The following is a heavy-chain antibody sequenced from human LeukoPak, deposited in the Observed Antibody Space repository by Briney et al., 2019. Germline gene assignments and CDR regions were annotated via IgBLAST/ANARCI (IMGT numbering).Heavy chain of an antibody. Sequence: GASVKVSCKASGYTFTSYYMHWVRQAPGQGLEWMGIINPSGGSTSYAQKFQGRVTMTRDMSTSTAYMGLSSLRSEDTAVYYCARSSGSDWFDPWGQGTLVTVSS. D-gene: IGHD6-19*01. CDR3: ARSSGSDWFDP. J-gene: IGHJ5*02. CDR1: GYTFTSYY. CDR2: INPSGGST. V-gene: IGHV1-46*01.